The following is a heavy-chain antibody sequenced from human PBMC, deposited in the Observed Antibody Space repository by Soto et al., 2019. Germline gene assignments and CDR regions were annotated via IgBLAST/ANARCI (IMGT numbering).Heavy chain of an antibody. CDR3: ARNYYDSSGYPPPSYYYYGMDV. CDR1: GGTFSSYA. V-gene: IGHV1-69*13. CDR2: IIPIFGTA. Sequence: ASVKVSGKASGGTFSSYAISWVRQDPGQGLEWMGGIIPIFGTANYAQKFQGRVTITADESTSTAYMELSSLRSEDTAVYYCARNYYDSSGYPPPSYYYYGMDVWGQGTTVTVS. D-gene: IGHD3-22*01. J-gene: IGHJ6*02.